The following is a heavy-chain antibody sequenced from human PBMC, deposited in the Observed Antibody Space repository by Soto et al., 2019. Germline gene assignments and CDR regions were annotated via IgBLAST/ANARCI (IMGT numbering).Heavy chain of an antibody. CDR2: IRSKANSYAT. Sequence: GGSLRLSCAASGFTFSGSAMHWVRQASGKGLEWVGRIRSKANSYATAYAASVKGRFTISRDDSKNTAYLQMNSLKTEDTAVYYCTRWLGTWATNWGQGTLASVSS. CDR1: GFTFSGSA. V-gene: IGHV3-73*01. D-gene: IGHD5-12*01. CDR3: TRWLGTWATN. J-gene: IGHJ4*02.